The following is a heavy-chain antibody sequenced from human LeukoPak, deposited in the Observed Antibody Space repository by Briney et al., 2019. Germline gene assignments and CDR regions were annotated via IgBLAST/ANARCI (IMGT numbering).Heavy chain of an antibody. CDR1: GYTLSGYY. V-gene: IGHV1-2*02. J-gene: IGHJ4*02. CDR2: INPNSGGT. D-gene: IGHD5-12*01. CDR3: ARGTLWLRASTANDY. Sequence: ASVKVSCKASGYTLSGYYMHWVRQAPGQGLEWMGWINPNSGGTNYAQKFQARVTMTRDTSISTAYMELSSLTSDDTAVYYCARGTLWLRASTANDYWGQGTLVTVSS.